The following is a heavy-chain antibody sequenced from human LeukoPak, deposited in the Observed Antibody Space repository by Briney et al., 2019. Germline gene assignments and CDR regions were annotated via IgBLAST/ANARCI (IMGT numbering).Heavy chain of an antibody. Sequence: SETLSLTCTVSGGSTSSYYWSWIRQPAGKGLEWIGRIHTSGSTNYNPSLKSRVTMSVDTSKNQFSLKLTSVTAADTAVYYCARRNVGYRSGQLDYWGQGTLVTVSS. CDR2: IHTSGST. CDR1: GGSTSSYY. J-gene: IGHJ4*02. V-gene: IGHV4-4*07. CDR3: ARRNVGYRSGQLDY. D-gene: IGHD6-19*01.